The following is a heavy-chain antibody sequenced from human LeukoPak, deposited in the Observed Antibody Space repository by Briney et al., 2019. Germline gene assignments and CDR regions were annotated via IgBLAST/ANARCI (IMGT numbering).Heavy chain of an antibody. CDR2: ISSSSSYI. CDR1: GFTFSSYS. CDR3: ARDWDSYGWIGYFDY. Sequence: PGGSLRLSCAASGFTFSSYSMNWVRQAPGKGLEWVSSISSSSSYIYYADSVKGRFTISRDNAKNSLYLQMNSLRAEDTAVYYCARDWDSYGWIGYFDYWGQGTLVTVSS. V-gene: IGHV3-21*01. D-gene: IGHD5-18*01. J-gene: IGHJ4*02.